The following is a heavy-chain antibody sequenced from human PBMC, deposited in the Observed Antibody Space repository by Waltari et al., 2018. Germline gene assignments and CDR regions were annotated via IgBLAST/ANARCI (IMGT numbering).Heavy chain of an antibody. CDR1: GFMFSAAD. CDR2: IRSKAENYAT. J-gene: IGHJ4*02. Sequence: EVQLVESGGDLVQPGGSLKLSCAASGFMFSAADMPWARQASGKGLEWIVRIRSKAENYATAYAASVRGRFTLSRDDSKNTAYLQMNSLETEDTALYYCIRRNYGGDSDMTDWGQGTLVTVSS. CDR3: IRRNYGGDSDMTD. V-gene: IGHV3-73*02. D-gene: IGHD2-21*02.